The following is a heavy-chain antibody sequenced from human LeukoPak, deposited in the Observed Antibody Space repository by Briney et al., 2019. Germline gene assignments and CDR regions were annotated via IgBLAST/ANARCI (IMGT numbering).Heavy chain of an antibody. CDR2: IYTSGST. D-gene: IGHD3-3*01. Sequence: SETLSLTCTVSGGSISSYYWSWIRQPAGKGLEWIGRIYTSGSTNYNPSLKSRVTMSVDTSKNQFSLKLSSVTAADTAVYYCARDPNVLRFLEWHHSYYYYGMDVWGQGTTATVSS. J-gene: IGHJ6*02. V-gene: IGHV4-4*07. CDR3: ARDPNVLRFLEWHHSYYYYGMDV. CDR1: GGSISSYY.